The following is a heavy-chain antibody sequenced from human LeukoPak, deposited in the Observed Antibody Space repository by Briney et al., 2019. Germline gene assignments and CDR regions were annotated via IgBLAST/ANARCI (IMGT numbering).Heavy chain of an antibody. CDR2: IYLDGRA. CDR1: GFAVSSKY. J-gene: IGHJ4*02. D-gene: IGHD5-24*01. CDR3: ARDAETSLAN. Sequence: GGSLRLSCAASGFAVSSKYMNWVRQAPGKGLEWVTVIYLDGRADYADSVKGRFTISSDNSKNTVYLQMNSLKDEDAAVYYCARDAETSLANWGQGTLVTVSP. V-gene: IGHV3-66*01.